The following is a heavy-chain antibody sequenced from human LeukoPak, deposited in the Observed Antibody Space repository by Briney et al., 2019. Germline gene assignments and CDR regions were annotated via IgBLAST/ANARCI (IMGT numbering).Heavy chain of an antibody. CDR1: GFTVSSNY. Sequence: GGSLRLSCAASGFTVSSNYMSWVRQAPGKGLEWVAAILYDGSTKYYADSVKGRFTISRDDSKNTLYLLMNSLRAEDTALYYCARQDTGTLDYWGQGTLVTVSS. CDR3: ARQDTGTLDY. J-gene: IGHJ4*02. CDR2: ILYDGSTK. V-gene: IGHV3-30-3*01. D-gene: IGHD1-26*01.